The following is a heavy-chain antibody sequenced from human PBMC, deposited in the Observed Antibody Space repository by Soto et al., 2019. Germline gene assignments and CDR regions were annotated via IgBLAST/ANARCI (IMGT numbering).Heavy chain of an antibody. J-gene: IGHJ4*02. Sequence: GGSLRLSCAASGFTVSSKYMSWVRQAPGKGLEWVSLIQSGGPTYYADSVKGRFTISRDTSENTLHLQMDSLRAEDTAVYYCTTYDYIWGNYRYRWAYWGQGALVTVSS. CDR2: IQSGGPT. D-gene: IGHD3-16*02. CDR3: TTYDYIWGNYRYRWAY. CDR1: GFTVSSKY. V-gene: IGHV3-66*01.